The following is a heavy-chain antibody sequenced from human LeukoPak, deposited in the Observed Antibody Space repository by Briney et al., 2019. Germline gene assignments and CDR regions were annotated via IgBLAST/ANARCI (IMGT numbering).Heavy chain of an antibody. Sequence: GESPKISCKGSGYSFTSYWIGWVRQMPGKGLERMGIIYPGDSDTRYSPSFQGQVTISVDKSISTAYLQWSSLKASDTAMYYCARRIAAAPFDYYYMDVWGKGTTVTVSS. V-gene: IGHV5-51*01. J-gene: IGHJ6*03. CDR2: IYPGDSDT. CDR3: ARRIAAAPFDYYYMDV. CDR1: GYSFTSYW. D-gene: IGHD6-13*01.